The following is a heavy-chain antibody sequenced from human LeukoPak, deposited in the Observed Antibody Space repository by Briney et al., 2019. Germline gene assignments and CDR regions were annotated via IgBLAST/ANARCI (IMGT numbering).Heavy chain of an antibody. J-gene: IGHJ4*02. Sequence: SETLSLTCTVSGGSISSSTFYWGWIRQPPGKGLEWIGSIYESGTTYYNPSLKSRVTISVDTSKNQFSLKLSSVTASDTAVYYCARHRSGSYPFFVYWGQGTLVTVSS. CDR1: GGSISSSTFY. V-gene: IGHV4-39*01. D-gene: IGHD1-26*01. CDR2: IYESGTT. CDR3: ARHRSGSYPFFVY.